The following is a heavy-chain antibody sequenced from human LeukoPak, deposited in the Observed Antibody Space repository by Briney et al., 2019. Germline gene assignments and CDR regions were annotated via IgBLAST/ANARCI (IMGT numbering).Heavy chain of an antibody. V-gene: IGHV3-48*02. CDR2: ISSSSSI. Sequence: GGSLRLSCAVSGFTFSSYSMNWVRQAPGKGLEWVSYISSSSSIYYADSVKGRFTISRDNAKNSLYLQMNSLRDEDTAVYYCAREKYSASWGQGTLVTVSS. CDR1: GFTFSSYS. CDR3: AREKYSAS. J-gene: IGHJ4*02. D-gene: IGHD2/OR15-2a*01.